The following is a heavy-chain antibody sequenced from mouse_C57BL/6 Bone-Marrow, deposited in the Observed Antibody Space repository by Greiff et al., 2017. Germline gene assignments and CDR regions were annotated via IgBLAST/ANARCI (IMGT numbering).Heavy chain of an antibody. CDR1: GFSLTSYG. Sequence: QVQLKESGPGLVAPSQSLSITCNVSGFSLTSYGVDWVRQSPGKGLEWLGVIWGVGSTNYNSALKSRLSISKDNSKSQVFLKMNSLQTDDTAMYYCASLLPQGAYWGQGTLVTVSA. D-gene: IGHD2-1*01. CDR2: IWGVGST. J-gene: IGHJ3*01. CDR3: ASLLPQGAY. V-gene: IGHV2-6*01.